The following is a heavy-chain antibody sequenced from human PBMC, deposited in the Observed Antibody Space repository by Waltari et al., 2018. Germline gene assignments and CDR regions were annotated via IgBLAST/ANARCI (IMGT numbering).Heavy chain of an antibody. V-gene: IGHV3-23*01. CDR2: IGSSGAAT. CDR3: AKRGAPGELWFFDY. J-gene: IGHJ4*02. D-gene: IGHD2-21*01. CDR1: GFTFRDYA. Sequence: EVQLLESGGGLVQPGGSLRLSCAASGFTFRDYAMTWVRQAPGKGLEWVALIGSSGAATYYADSVKGRFSISRDNSRNTLYLQMNSLRAEDTAMYYCAKRGAPGELWFFDYWGQGNLVTVSS.